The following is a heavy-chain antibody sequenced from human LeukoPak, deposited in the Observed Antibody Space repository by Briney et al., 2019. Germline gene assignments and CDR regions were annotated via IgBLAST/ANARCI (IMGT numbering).Heavy chain of an antibody. V-gene: IGHV4-4*07. CDR3: ARGPLGDFWSGKPTPGLMDI. D-gene: IGHD3-3*01. J-gene: IGHJ6*04. CDR2: IYTSGST. Sequence: SETLSLTCTVSGGSISSYYWSWIRQPAGKGLEWIGRIYTSGSTNYNPSLKSRVTMSVDTSKNQFSLKLSSVTAADTAVHYCARGPLGDFWSGKPTPGLMDIWGKGTTVTVSS. CDR1: GGSISSYY.